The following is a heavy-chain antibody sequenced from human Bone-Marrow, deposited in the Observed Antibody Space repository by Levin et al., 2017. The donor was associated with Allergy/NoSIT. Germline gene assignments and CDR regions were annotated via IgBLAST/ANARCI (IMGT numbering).Heavy chain of an antibody. J-gene: IGHJ4*02. V-gene: IGHV3-15*01. Sequence: GGSLRLSCAASGFTFSNAWMNWVRQAPGKGLEWVGRIKSNSAGGTTDYSAPVKGRFTISRDDSKNTLLLQMNSFNIKDTAFYDGAATYYYDTNAPPGDYWGQGALVTVSS. D-gene: IGHD3-22*01. CDR3: AATYYYDTNAPPGDY. CDR1: GFTFSNAW. CDR2: IKSNSAGGTT.